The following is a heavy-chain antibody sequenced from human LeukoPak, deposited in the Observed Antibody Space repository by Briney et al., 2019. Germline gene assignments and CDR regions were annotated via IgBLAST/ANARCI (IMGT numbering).Heavy chain of an antibody. CDR2: INHSGST. Sequence: PSETLSLTCAVYGGSFSGYYWSWIRQPPGKGLEWIGEINHSGSTNYNPSLKSRVTISVDTSKNQLSLKLSSVTAADTAVYYCARELLGAFDYWGQGTLVTVSS. J-gene: IGHJ4*02. CDR1: GGSFSGYY. V-gene: IGHV4-34*01. CDR3: ARELLGAFDY. D-gene: IGHD7-27*01.